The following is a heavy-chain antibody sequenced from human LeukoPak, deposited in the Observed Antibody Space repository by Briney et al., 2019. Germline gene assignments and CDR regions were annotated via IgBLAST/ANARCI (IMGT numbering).Heavy chain of an antibody. Sequence: ASVKVSCKASGYTFTSYYMHWVRQAPGQGLEWMGIINPSGGSTSYAQKFQGRVTMTRDTSTSTVYMELSSLRSEDTAVYYCARDGGIVLPQSNAFDIWGQGTIVTVSS. V-gene: IGHV1-46*01. J-gene: IGHJ3*02. CDR2: INPSGGST. D-gene: IGHD2-8*02. CDR1: GYTFTSYY. CDR3: ARDGGIVLPQSNAFDI.